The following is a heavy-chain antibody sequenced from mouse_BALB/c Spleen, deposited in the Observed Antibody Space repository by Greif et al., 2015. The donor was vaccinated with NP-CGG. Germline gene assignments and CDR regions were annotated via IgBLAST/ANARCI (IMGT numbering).Heavy chain of an antibody. Sequence: VQGVESGPGLVAPSQSLSITCTVSGFSLTGYGVNWVRQPPGKGLEWLGMIWGDGSTDYNSALKSRLSISKDNSKSQVFLKMNSLQTDDTARYYCAREGSYDGYYWYAMDYWGQGTSVTVSS. J-gene: IGHJ4*01. V-gene: IGHV2-6-7*01. CDR2: IWGDGST. CDR3: AREGSYDGYYWYAMDY. CDR1: GFSLTGYG. D-gene: IGHD2-3*01.